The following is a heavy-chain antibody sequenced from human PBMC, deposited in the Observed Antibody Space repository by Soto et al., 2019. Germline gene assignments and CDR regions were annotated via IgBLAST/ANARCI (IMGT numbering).Heavy chain of an antibody. CDR3: AKLIVAAGTGY. CDR1: GFTVSSSA. J-gene: IGHJ4*02. D-gene: IGHD6-13*01. V-gene: IGHV3-23*01. CDR2: ISGGGSGT. Sequence: GGSLRLSCAASGFTVSSSAMSWVRQAPGKGLEWVSSISGGGSGTYYADSVKGRFTISRDNSKNTLYLQMSSLRAEDTAVYYCAKLIVAAGTGYWGQGTLVTVSS.